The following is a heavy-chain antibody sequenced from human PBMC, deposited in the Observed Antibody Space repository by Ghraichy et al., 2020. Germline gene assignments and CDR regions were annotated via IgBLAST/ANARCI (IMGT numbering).Heavy chain of an antibody. D-gene: IGHD6-13*01. CDR2: INPNSGGT. CDR1: GYTFTGYY. CDR3: AREYRKRGYSSSWYDY. Sequence: ASVKVSCKASGYTFTGYYMHWVRQAPGQGLEWMGWINPNSGGTNYAQKFQGWVTMTRDTSISTAYMELSRLRSDDTAVYYCAREYRKRGYSSSWYDYWGQGTLVTVSS. V-gene: IGHV1-2*04. J-gene: IGHJ4*02.